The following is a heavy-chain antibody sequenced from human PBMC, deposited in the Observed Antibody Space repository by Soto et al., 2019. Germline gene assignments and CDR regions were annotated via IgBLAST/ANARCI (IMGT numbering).Heavy chain of an antibody. CDR3: ARAGEGNQKNTIFGVVTPYGMDV. D-gene: IGHD3-3*01. CDR2: INAGNGNT. V-gene: IGHV1-3*01. Sequence: GASVKVSCKASGYTFTSYAMHWVRQAPGQRLEWMGWINAGNGNTKYSQKFQGRVTITRDTSASTAYMELSSLRSEDTAVYYCARAGEGNQKNTIFGVVTPYGMDVWGQGTTVTVSS. J-gene: IGHJ6*02. CDR1: GYTFTSYA.